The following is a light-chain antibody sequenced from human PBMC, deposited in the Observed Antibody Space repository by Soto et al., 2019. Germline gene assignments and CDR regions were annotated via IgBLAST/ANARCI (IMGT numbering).Light chain of an antibody. Sequence: AIQMTQSPSSLSASVGDRVTITCRASQAIKNDLAWYQQKPGKAPKLLIYTASNLQTGVPSRFSGSGSGTDFTLTITSLQPEDFATYYFLQDNTCPYTFGQGTKLEIK. CDR1: QAIKND. V-gene: IGKV1-6*01. J-gene: IGKJ2*01. CDR2: TAS. CDR3: LQDNTCPYT.